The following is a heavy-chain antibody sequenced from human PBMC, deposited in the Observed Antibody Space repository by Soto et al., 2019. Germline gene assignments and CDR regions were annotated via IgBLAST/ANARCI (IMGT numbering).Heavy chain of an antibody. D-gene: IGHD2-2*01. J-gene: IGHJ4*02. V-gene: IGHV3-23*01. CDR2: ISYSGDST. CDR3: AKDLARLVLVTAAKDY. CDR1: GFTFSSYA. Sequence: EVQLLESGGGLVQPGGSLRLSCAASGFTFSSYAMSWVRQAPGKGLEWVSVISYSGDSTYYADSVKGRFTISRDNSKDTLYLQMNSLRAEDTALYFCAKDLARLVLVTAAKDYWGQGTLVTVSS.